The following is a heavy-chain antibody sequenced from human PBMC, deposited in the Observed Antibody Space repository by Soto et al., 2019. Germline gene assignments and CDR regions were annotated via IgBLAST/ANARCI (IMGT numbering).Heavy chain of an antibody. CDR3: ARGVRGCDRPSCYAAASY. Sequence: GASVKVSCKASGGTFSNYPITWVRQAPGQGLEWMGRIIPILGMANYAQKFQGRVTITADTSTTTAYMELSSLRSEDTAVYYCARGVRGCDRPSCYAAASYWGQGTLVTVSS. CDR2: IIPILGMA. J-gene: IGHJ4*02. D-gene: IGHD2-2*01. CDR1: GGTFSNYP. V-gene: IGHV1-69*04.